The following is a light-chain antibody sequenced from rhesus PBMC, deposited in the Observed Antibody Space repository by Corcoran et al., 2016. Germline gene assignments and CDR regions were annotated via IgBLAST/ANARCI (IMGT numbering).Light chain of an antibody. CDR2: GAS. J-gene: IGKJ2*01. V-gene: IGKV3-10*01. CDR3: YQHSSGYS. Sequence: QVIFTQSPATLSLSPGERATLSCRASQSASSYLAWYHQKPGQAPRLPISGASSRASGIPDRFSGRGTGTDFTLTISSLEPECLGVYHCYQHSSGYSFGQGTKVEIK. CDR1: QSASSY.